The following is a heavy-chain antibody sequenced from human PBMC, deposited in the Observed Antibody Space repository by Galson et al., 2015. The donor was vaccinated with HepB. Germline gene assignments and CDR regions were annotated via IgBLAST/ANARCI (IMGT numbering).Heavy chain of an antibody. D-gene: IGHD1-14*01. CDR3: SRDPRPLDY. CDR2: ISGDSRYI. CDR1: GFTFSDFY. V-gene: IGHV3-11*05. Sequence: SLRLSCAASGFTFSDFYMTWIRQAPGKGLESIPYISGDSRYIAYADSVKGRFTISRDNSKNSLYLQMNSLRDEDTAVYYCSRDPRPLDYWGQGTLVSVSS. J-gene: IGHJ4*02.